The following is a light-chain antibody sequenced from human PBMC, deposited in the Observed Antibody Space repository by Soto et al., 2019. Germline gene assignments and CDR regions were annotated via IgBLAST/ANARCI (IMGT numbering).Light chain of an antibody. V-gene: IGKV3-20*01. CDR3: QQYGNSPET. J-gene: IGKJ1*01. CDR1: QSVSSSY. Sequence: EIVLTQSPGTLSLSPGERATLSCRASQSVSSSYLAWYQQKPGQAPSLLIYGASSRATGIPDRFSGSGSGTDFTLTISRLEAEDFDLYYCQQYGNSPETFGQGTKVEIK. CDR2: GAS.